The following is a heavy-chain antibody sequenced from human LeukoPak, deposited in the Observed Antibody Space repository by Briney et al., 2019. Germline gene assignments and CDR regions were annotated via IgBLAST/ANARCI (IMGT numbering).Heavy chain of an antibody. CDR1: GFTFSHYG. D-gene: IGHD4-11*01. J-gene: IGHJ4*02. CDR2: IWSDGSNQ. V-gene: IGHV3-33*06. Sequence: GRSLRLSCAASGFTFSHYGMHWVRQAPGKGLECVAVIWSDGSNQYYADSVKGRFTISRDNFKNTVSLQMNSLRAEDTALYYCVKDAQRGFDYSNSLEHWGQGSLVTVSS. CDR3: VKDAQRGFDYSNSLEH.